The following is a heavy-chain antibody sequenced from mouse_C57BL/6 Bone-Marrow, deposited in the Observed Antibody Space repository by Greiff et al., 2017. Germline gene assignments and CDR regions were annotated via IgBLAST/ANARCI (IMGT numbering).Heavy chain of an antibody. D-gene: IGHD2-4*01. CDR3: ARSYDYDDYTMGY. CDR1: GYTFTNYW. V-gene: IGHV1-64*01. J-gene: IGHJ4*01. Sequence: QVQLQQPGAELVKPGASVKLSCKASGYTFTNYWMHWVKQRPGQGLEWIGMMHPNGGSPDYNEKFKSEATLSVDKSSRTAYMQLSSLTSEDSAVYYCARSYDYDDYTMGYGGQGTSVTVSS. CDR2: MHPNGGSP.